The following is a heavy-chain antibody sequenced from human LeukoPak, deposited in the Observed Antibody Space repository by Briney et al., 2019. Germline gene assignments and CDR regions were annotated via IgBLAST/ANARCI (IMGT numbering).Heavy chain of an antibody. CDR3: ARGTYCGGDCYPGPYYFDY. Sequence: PSETLSLTCTVSGGSISSYYWSWIRQPPGKGLEWIGYIYYSGSTNYNPSLKSRVTISVDTSKDQFSLKLTSVTAAGTAVYYCARGTYCGGDCYPGPYYFDYWGQGTLVTVSS. D-gene: IGHD2-21*02. J-gene: IGHJ4*02. CDR2: IYYSGST. V-gene: IGHV4-59*01. CDR1: GGSISSYY.